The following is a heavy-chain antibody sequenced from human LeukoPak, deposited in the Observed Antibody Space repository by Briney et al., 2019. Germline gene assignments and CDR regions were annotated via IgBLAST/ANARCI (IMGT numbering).Heavy chain of an antibody. J-gene: IGHJ4*02. CDR2: IKRKSDGGTA. D-gene: IGHD1-26*01. V-gene: IGHV3-15*01. Sequence: PGGSLRLSCAASEFTFSNAWMGWVRQGPGPGLEWDGRIKRKSDGGTAEYAAPVKGRFTISRDDSKNTLYLQMSSLSTEDTAVYYCGTALRWEESRDYWGQGTLVTVSS. CDR1: EFTFSNAW. CDR3: GTALRWEESRDY.